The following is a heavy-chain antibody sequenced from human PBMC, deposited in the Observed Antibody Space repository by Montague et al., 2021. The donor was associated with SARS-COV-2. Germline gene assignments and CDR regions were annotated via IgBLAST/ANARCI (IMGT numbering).Heavy chain of an antibody. Sequence: SETLSLTCTVSGGSVSRISSHWGWIRQPPGKGLEYIGSFYYAGGTQYNPSRKSRVTISVDTSNDQFSLKMNSVTAADTAVYFCARLYGSSFDYWGQGTLVTVSS. D-gene: IGHD4-17*01. CDR1: GGSVSRISSH. CDR3: ARLYGSSFDY. CDR2: FYYAGGT. V-gene: IGHV4-39*01. J-gene: IGHJ4*02.